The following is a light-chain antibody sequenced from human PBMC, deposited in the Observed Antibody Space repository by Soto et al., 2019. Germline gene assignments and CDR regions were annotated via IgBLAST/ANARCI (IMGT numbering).Light chain of an antibody. Sequence: QSALTQPASVSGSPGQSITISCTGPSSDVGGYNYVSWYQQHPGKAPKLMIYDVSNRPSGVSNRFSGSKSGNTASLTISGLQAEDEADYYCSSYTSSSHVVFGGGTQLTVL. J-gene: IGLJ2*01. CDR2: DVS. CDR3: SSYTSSSHVV. V-gene: IGLV2-14*01. CDR1: SSDVGGYNY.